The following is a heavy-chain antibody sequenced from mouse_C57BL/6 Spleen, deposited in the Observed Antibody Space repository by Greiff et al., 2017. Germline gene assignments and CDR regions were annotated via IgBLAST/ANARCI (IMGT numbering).Heavy chain of an antibody. CDR2: SRNKANDYTT. D-gene: IGHD2-4*01. CDR1: GFTFSDFY. Sequence: EVQLVESGGGLVQSGRSLRLSCATSGFTFSDFYMEWVRQAPGKGLEWIAASRNKANDYTTAYSASVKGRFIVSRDTSQSILYLQMNALRAEDTAIYYCARDADYYWYFDVWGTGTTVTVSS. CDR3: ARDADYYWYFDV. J-gene: IGHJ1*03. V-gene: IGHV7-1*01.